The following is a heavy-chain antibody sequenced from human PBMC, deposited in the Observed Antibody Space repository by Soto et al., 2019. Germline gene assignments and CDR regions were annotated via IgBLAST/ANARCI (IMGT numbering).Heavy chain of an antibody. CDR2: IIPIFGTA. D-gene: IGHD1-26*01. CDR1: GGTFSSYA. J-gene: IGHJ3*02. Sequence: SVKVSCKASGGTFSSYAISWVRQAPGQGLEWMGGIIPIFGTANYAQKFQGRVTITADESTSTAYMELSSLRSEDTAVYYCARESEGATPRNAFDIWGQGTMVTVSS. V-gene: IGHV1-69*13. CDR3: ARESEGATPRNAFDI.